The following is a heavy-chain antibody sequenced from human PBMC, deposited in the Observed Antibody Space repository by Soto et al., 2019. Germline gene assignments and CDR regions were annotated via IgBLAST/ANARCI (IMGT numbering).Heavy chain of an antibody. J-gene: IGHJ3*02. CDR2: ISSSSSYT. V-gene: IGHV3-11*03. Sequence: PGGSLRLSCAASGFTFSDYYMSWIRQAPGKGLEWVSYISSSSSYTNYADSVKGRFTISRDNAKNSLYLQMNSLRAEDTAVYYCASPTTVVTPFAFDIWGQGTMVTVSS. D-gene: IGHD4-17*01. CDR3: ASPTTVVTPFAFDI. CDR1: GFTFSDYY.